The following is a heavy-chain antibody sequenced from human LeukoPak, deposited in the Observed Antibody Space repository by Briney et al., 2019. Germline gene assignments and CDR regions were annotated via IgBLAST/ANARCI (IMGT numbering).Heavy chain of an antibody. CDR1: GGSFSGYY. J-gene: IGHJ4*02. D-gene: IGHD3-22*01. CDR2: INHSGFT. CDR3: ARGPPRDYDSSGFYYNY. Sequence: SETLSLTCAIYGGSFSGYYWSWIRQPPGKGLEWIGEINHSGFTNYNPSLKSRVTISEDTSKNQFSPKLSSVTAADTAVYYCARGPPRDYDSSGFYYNYWGQGTLVTVSS. V-gene: IGHV4-34*01.